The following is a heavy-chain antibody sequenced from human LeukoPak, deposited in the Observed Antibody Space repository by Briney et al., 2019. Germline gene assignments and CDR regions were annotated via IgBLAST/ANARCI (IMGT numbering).Heavy chain of an antibody. CDR2: FDPEEVET. D-gene: IGHD6-13*01. CDR1: GDTVSELS. CDR3: ATTEATAAIERGEGTFEI. Sequence: ASVKVSCKVHGDTVSELSIHWLRQVPGKGLEWRGGFDPEEVETVYAQKFQGRVTMTEDTSTDTVHMDLSSLRSDDTAFYCATTEATAAIERGEGTFEIWGQGTMVIVSS. J-gene: IGHJ3*02. V-gene: IGHV1-24*01.